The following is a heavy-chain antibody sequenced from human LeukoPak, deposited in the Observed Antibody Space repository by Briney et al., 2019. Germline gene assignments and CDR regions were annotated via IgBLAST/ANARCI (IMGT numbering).Heavy chain of an antibody. CDR3: ARDVGSSWYERYAFDI. Sequence: ASVKVSCKASGYTFTGYYMHWVRQAPGQGLEWMGWINPNSGGTNYAQKFQGRVTMTRDTSISTAYMELSRLRSDGTAVYYCARDVGSSWYERYAFDIWGQGTMVTVSS. CDR1: GYTFTGYY. D-gene: IGHD6-13*01. V-gene: IGHV1-2*02. J-gene: IGHJ3*02. CDR2: INPNSGGT.